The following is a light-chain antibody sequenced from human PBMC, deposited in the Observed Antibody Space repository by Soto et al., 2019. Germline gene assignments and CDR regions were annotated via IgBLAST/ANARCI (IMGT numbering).Light chain of an antibody. J-gene: IGKJ1*01. Sequence: DIQMTQSPSSLSASVGDRVTITCRASQGISTYLVWYQQKSGKAPTVLIYASSTLQTGVPSRFSGSGSGTDFSLTISRLPPEDVSPYYCPPVYSSHRTVGQGPKVDIK. CDR2: ASS. CDR3: PPVYSSHRT. CDR1: QGISTY. V-gene: IGKV1-9*01.